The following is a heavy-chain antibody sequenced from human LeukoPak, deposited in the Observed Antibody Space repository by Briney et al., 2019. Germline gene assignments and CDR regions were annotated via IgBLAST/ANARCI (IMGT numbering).Heavy chain of an antibody. V-gene: IGHV4-34*01. CDR3: ARERYCSSTSCSGDYYHYMDV. J-gene: IGHJ6*03. D-gene: IGHD2-2*01. CDR2: INHSGST. CDR1: GGSFSGYY. Sequence: SETLSLTCAVYGGSFSGYYWSWIRQPPGKGLEWIGEINHSGSTNYNPSLKSRVTISVDTSKNQFSLKLSSVTAADTAVYYCARERYCSSTSCSGDYYHYMDVWGKGTTVTVSS.